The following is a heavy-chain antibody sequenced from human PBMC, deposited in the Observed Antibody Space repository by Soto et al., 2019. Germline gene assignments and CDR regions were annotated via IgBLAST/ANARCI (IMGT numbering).Heavy chain of an antibody. Sequence: QVTLKESGPVLVKPTETLTLTCTVSGFSLSNARMGVSWIRQPPGKALEWLAHIFSNDEKSYSTSLKSRLTISKDTSKSQVVLTMTNMDPVDTATYYCARIYCSGGSCYEEGVEDAFDIWGQGTMVTVSS. J-gene: IGHJ3*02. V-gene: IGHV2-26*01. CDR2: IFSNDEK. CDR3: ARIYCSGGSCYEEGVEDAFDI. CDR1: GFSLSNARMG. D-gene: IGHD2-15*01.